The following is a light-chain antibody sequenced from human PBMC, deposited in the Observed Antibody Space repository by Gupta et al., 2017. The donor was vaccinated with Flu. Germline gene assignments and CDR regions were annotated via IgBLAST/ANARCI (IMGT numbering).Light chain of an antibody. CDR1: SSDVGGYNY. Sequence: QSALTQPASVSESPGQSITISCTGTSSDVGGYNYVSWYQQHPGKAPKLMIYEVSNRPSGVSNRFSGSKSGNTASLTLSGLQAEDEADYYCSSYTSSSPVVFGGGTKLTVL. CDR2: EVS. V-gene: IGLV2-14*01. J-gene: IGLJ2*01. CDR3: SSYTSSSPVV.